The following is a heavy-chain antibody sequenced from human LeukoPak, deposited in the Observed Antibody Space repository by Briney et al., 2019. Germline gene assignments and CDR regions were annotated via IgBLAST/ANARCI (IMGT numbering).Heavy chain of an antibody. CDR1: GFTFSSYG. Sequence: GRSLRLSCAASGFTFSSYGMHWVRQAPGKGLEWVAFIRYDGSNKYYADSVKGRFTISRDNSKNTLYLQMNSLRAEDTAVYYCAKEGGDYGGKGYYYYYMDVWGKGTTVTVSS. CDR3: AKEGGDYGGKGYYYYYMDV. CDR2: IRYDGSNK. V-gene: IGHV3-30*02. D-gene: IGHD4-23*01. J-gene: IGHJ6*03.